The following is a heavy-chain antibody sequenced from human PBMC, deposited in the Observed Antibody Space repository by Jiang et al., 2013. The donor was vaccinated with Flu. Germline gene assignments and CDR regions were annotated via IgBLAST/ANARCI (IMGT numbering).Heavy chain of an antibody. CDR3: ARHIVSGLVKIGYYFDY. Sequence: LLKPSETLSLTCTVSGGSISSSSYYWGWIRQPPGKGLEWIGSIYYSGSTYYNPSLKSRVTISVDTSKNQFSLKLSSVTAADTAVYYCARHIVSGLVKIGYYFDYWGQGTLVTVSS. J-gene: IGHJ4*02. CDR1: GGSISSSSYY. V-gene: IGHV4-39*01. CDR2: IYYSGST. D-gene: IGHD3-10*01.